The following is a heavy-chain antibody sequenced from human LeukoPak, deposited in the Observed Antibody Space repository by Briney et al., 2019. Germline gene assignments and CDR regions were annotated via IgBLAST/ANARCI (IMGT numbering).Heavy chain of an antibody. J-gene: IGHJ4*02. D-gene: IGHD2-15*01. CDR2: ISRNSGSR. CDR3: AKDMGNCSGGSCYSSAFDY. CDR1: GFTFDDYA. V-gene: IGHV3-9*01. Sequence: GGSLGLSCAASGFTFDDYAMHWVRQAPGKGLEWVSGISRNSGSRDYADSVKGRFTISRDNAKNSLYLQMNSLRTEDTALYYCAKDMGNCSGGSCYSSAFDYWGQGTLVTVSS.